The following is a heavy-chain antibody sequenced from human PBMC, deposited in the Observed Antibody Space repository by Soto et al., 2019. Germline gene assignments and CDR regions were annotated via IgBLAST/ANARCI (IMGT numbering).Heavy chain of an antibody. D-gene: IGHD1-26*01. Sequence: EVQLAESGGGLVQPGGSLRLSCAASGFTFSDYWMHWVRQAPGKGLVWVSRINFDGSRTDYADSVKGRFTISRDDAKNTLQQEMNSLTAEDTAVYYCARGGSGSYGDYYAMDVWGHGTTVTVTS. CDR2: INFDGSRT. V-gene: IGHV3-74*02. J-gene: IGHJ6*02. CDR3: ARGGSGSYGDYYAMDV. CDR1: GFTFSDYW.